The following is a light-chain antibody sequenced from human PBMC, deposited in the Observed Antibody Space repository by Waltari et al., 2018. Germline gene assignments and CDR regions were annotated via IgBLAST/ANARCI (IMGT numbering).Light chain of an antibody. CDR2: DDN. J-gene: IGLJ2*01. V-gene: IGLV3-10*01. CDR3: YSKDTDGGSQGK. Sequence: YDLTQPPSVSVSPGQTAAITCSGDGLPKQYTFWYQQKSGQAPVLVMYDDNKRPSGIPVRFSGSSAGTVATLTITGAQVDDEADYYCYSKDTDGGSQGKIGGGTKLTVL. CDR1: GLPKQY.